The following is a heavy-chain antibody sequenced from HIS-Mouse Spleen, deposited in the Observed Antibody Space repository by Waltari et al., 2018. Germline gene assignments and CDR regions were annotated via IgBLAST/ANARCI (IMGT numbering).Heavy chain of an antibody. Sequence: EVQLLESGGGLVQPGGSLRLSCAASGFTFSSYAMSWVLQAPGKGLEWVSAISGSGGSTYYADSVKGRFTISRDNSKNTLYLQMNSLRAEDTAVYYCAKRLTGTDAFDYWGQGTLVTVSS. CDR3: AKRLTGTDAFDY. D-gene: IGHD4-17*01. J-gene: IGHJ4*02. CDR2: ISGSGGST. CDR1: GFTFSSYA. V-gene: IGHV3-23*01.